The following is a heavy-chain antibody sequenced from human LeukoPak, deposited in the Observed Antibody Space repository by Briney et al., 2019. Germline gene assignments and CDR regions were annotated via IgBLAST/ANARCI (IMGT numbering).Heavy chain of an antibody. D-gene: IGHD4-11*01. CDR3: AKDRSDYSNYALGVLDY. CDR1: GFTVSSIY. V-gene: IGHV3-66*01. J-gene: IGHJ4*02. CDR2: IYSGGST. Sequence: GGSLRLSCAASGFTVSSIYMSWVRQAPGKGLEWVSVIYSGGSTYYADSVKGRFTISRDNSKNTLYLQMNSLRAEDTAVYYCAKDRSDYSNYALGVLDYWGQGTLVTVSS.